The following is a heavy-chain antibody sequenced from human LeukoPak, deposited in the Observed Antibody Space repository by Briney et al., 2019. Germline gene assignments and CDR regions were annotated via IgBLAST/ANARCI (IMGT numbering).Heavy chain of an antibody. CDR2: INPDSGGT. V-gene: IGHV1-2*02. CDR1: GYTFTDYY. J-gene: IGHJ4*02. Sequence: ASVTVSCKASGYTFTDYYMHWLRQAPGQGLAWMGRINPDSGGTNYAQKFQGRVTMTSDTSIFTAYMELTRLRSDDTAVYYCGRGTPSLYWGQGTRVTVSS. CDR3: GRGTPSLY. D-gene: IGHD2-2*01.